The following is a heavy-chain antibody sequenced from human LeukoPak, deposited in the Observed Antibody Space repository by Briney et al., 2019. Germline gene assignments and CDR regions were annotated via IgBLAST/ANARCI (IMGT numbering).Heavy chain of an antibody. CDR3: VRDLSPSFTPSFAVAGLQGAFDI. D-gene: IGHD6-19*01. CDR2: ISYDSMIK. J-gene: IGHJ3*02. Sequence: PGGSLRLSCVASGFSFSRDSMNWVRQAPGKGLEWISYISYDSMIKYYADSVRGRFTISRDSAKDSLYLQMHSLRAEDTAVYYCVRDLSPSFTPSFAVAGLQGAFDIWGQGTMVTVSS. CDR1: GFSFSRDS. V-gene: IGHV3-48*01.